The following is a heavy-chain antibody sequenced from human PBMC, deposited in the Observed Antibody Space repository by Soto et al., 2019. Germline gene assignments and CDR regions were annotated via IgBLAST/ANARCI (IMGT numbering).Heavy chain of an antibody. V-gene: IGHV4-39*01. CDR1: GGSISSSSNH. CDR3: ATHPPYGPLDH. Sequence: KASETLSLTCTVSGGSISSSSNHWGWIRQPPGKGLEWIGNIYYSENTYYNPSLKSRVTISVDTSKNQFSLRLTSVTAADTAVYYCATHPPYGPLDHWGQGTLVTVSS. CDR2: IYYSENT. J-gene: IGHJ4*02. D-gene: IGHD4-17*01.